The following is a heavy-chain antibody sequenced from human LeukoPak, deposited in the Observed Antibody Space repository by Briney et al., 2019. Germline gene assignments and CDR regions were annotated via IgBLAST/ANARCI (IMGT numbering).Heavy chain of an antibody. Sequence: GGSLRLSCAASGFTFSSYAMSWVRQAPGKGLEWVSVIYSGGSTYYADSVKGRFTISRDNSKNTLYLQMNSLRAEDTAVYYCARGDYGDYVDNWFDPWGQGTLVTVSS. J-gene: IGHJ5*02. D-gene: IGHD4-17*01. CDR3: ARGDYGDYVDNWFDP. CDR2: IYSGGST. CDR1: GFTFSSYA. V-gene: IGHV3-66*01.